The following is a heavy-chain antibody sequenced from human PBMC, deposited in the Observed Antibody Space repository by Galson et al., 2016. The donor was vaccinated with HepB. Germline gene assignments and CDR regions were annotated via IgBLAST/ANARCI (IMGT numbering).Heavy chain of an antibody. CDR2: TNSDGSST. J-gene: IGHJ4*02. V-gene: IGHV3-74*01. CDR1: GFTFSSYW. CDR3: ARAPTRYYGGNSGHLFDS. D-gene: IGHD4-23*01. Sequence: SLRLSCAASGFTFSSYWMHWVRQAPGKGLVWVSRTNSDGSSTTSAASVKGRSTISRDNAKSTLYLQMNRLRAEDTAVYYCARAPTRYYGGNSGHLFDSWGQGTLVTVSS.